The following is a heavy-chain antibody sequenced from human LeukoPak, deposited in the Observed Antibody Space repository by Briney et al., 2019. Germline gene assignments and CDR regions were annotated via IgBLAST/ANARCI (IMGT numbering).Heavy chain of an antibody. Sequence: SETPSLTCAVSGYSISSGYYWGWIRQPPGKGLEWIGSIYHSGSTYYNPSLKSRVTISVDTSKNQFSLKLSSVTAADTAVYYCARDGATLYYYGSGSYYKNYYYYGMDVWGKGTTVTVSS. CDR3: ARDGATLYYYGSGSYYKNYYYYGMDV. CDR1: GYSISSGYY. V-gene: IGHV4-38-2*02. D-gene: IGHD3-10*01. J-gene: IGHJ6*04. CDR2: IYHSGST.